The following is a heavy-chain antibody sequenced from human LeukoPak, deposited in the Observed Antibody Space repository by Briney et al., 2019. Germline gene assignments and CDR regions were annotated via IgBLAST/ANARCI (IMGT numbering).Heavy chain of an antibody. D-gene: IGHD4-17*01. CDR3: TTDPTTVTTTLFWSHYDY. J-gene: IGHJ4*02. V-gene: IGHV3-15*01. CDR1: GFTFSNAW. Sequence: PGGSLRLSCAASGFTFSNAWMSWVRQAPGKGLEWVGRIKSKTDGGTTDYAAPVKGRFTISRDDSKNTLYLQMNSLKTEDTAVYYCTTDPTTVTTTLFWSHYDYWGQGTLVTVSS. CDR2: IKSKTDGGTT.